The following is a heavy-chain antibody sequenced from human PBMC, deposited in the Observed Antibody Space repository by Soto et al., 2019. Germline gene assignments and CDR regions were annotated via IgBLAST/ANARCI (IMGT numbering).Heavy chain of an antibody. CDR2: ISWNSGSI. D-gene: IGHD2-15*01. CDR1: GFTFDDYA. J-gene: IGHJ4*02. CDR3: AKAPVDIVVVVAANVHFDY. V-gene: IGHV3-9*01. Sequence: PGGSLRLSCAASGFTFDDYAMHWVRQAPGKGLEWVSGISWNSGSIGYADSVKGRFTISRDNAKNSLYLQMNSLRAEDTALYYCAKAPVDIVVVVAANVHFDYWGQGTLVTVSS.